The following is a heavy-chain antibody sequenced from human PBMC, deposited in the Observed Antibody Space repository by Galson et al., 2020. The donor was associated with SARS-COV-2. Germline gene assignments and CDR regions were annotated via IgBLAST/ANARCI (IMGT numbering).Heavy chain of an antibody. J-gene: IGHJ3*02. CDR2: IRSKAYGGTT. D-gene: IGHD3-22*01. CDR3: TRDHNYYDSSGYYPPAFDI. CDR1: GFTFGDYA. V-gene: IGHV3-49*04. Sequence: GESLKISCTASGFTFGDYAMSWVRQAPGKGLEWVGFIRSKAYGGTTEYAASVKGRFTISRDDSKSIAYLQMNSLKTEDTAVYYCTRDHNYYDSSGYYPPAFDIWGQGTMVTVSS.